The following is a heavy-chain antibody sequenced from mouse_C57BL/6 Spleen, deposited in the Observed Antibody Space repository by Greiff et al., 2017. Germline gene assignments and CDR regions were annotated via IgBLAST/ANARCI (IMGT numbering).Heavy chain of an antibody. CDR1: GYAFSSSW. D-gene: IGHD4-1*01. CDR3: ARSANWDVDYAMDY. J-gene: IGHJ4*01. V-gene: IGHV1-82*01. Sequence: VQLQQSGPELVKPGASVKISCKASGYAFSSSWMNWVKQRPGKGLEWIGRIYPGDGDTNYNGKFKGKATRTADKSSSTAYMQLSSLTSEDSAVYFCARSANWDVDYAMDYWGQGTSVTVSS. CDR2: IYPGDGDT.